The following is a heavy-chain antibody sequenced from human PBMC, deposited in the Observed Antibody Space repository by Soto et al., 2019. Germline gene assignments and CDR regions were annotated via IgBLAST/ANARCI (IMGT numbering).Heavy chain of an antibody. D-gene: IGHD2-15*01. Sequence: PGGSLRLSCATSGFTFSSYWMHWVRPAPGKGPVWVSRINSDGSSTSYADSVKGRFTISRDNAKNTLYLQMNSLRAEDTAVYYCARDGGYCSGGSCPVVLNWFDPWGQGTLVTVSS. V-gene: IGHV3-74*01. J-gene: IGHJ5*02. CDR2: INSDGSST. CDR3: ARDGGYCSGGSCPVVLNWFDP. CDR1: GFTFSSYW.